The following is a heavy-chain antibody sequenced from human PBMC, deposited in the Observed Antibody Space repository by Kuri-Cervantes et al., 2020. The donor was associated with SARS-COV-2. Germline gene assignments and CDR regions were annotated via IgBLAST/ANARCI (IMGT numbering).Heavy chain of an antibody. V-gene: IGHV6-1*01. J-gene: IGHJ6*02. CDR3: ARSGYDYVWGSSYYSYCMDV. CDR2: TYYRSKWYN. CDR1: GDRVSSNSAA. D-gene: IGHD3-16*01. Sequence: SQTLSLPCSISGDRVSSNSAAWNWIRQSPSRGLEWLGRTYYRSKWYNDYAVSVKSRITINPDTSKNQFSLQLNSVTPEDTAVYYCARSGYDYVWGSSYYSYCMDVWGQGTTVTVSS.